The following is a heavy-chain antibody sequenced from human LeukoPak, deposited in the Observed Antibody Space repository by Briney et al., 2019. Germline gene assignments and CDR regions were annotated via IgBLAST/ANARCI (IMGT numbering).Heavy chain of an antibody. CDR3: SVGRLVADY. Sequence: GGSLRLSCSASGVTFSSYAVSWVRQARGEGREGGAAISGSGGSTYYADSVKGRFTISRANSKNTLYLQMNSLRAEDTAVYYCSVGRLVADYWGQGTLVTVSS. J-gene: IGHJ4*02. D-gene: IGHD3-9*01. CDR2: ISGSGGST. CDR1: GVTFSSYA. V-gene: IGHV3-23*01.